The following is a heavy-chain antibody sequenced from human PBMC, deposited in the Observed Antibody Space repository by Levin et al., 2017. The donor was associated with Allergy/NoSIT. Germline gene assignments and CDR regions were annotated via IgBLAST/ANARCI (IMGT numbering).Heavy chain of an antibody. Sequence: PGGSLRLSCAASGFTFSNAWMSWVRQAPGKGLEWVGRIKSKTDGGTTDYAAPVKGRFTISRDDSKNTLYLQMNSLKTEDTAVYYCTTSRYGSGSSFATTAFDIWGQGTMVTVSS. J-gene: IGHJ3*02. CDR3: TTSRYGSGSSFATTAFDI. V-gene: IGHV3-15*01. CDR2: IKSKTDGGTT. CDR1: GFTFSNAW. D-gene: IGHD3-10*01.